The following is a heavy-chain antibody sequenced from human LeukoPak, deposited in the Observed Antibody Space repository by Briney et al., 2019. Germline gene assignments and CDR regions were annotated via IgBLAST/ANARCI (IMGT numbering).Heavy chain of an antibody. V-gene: IGHV3-53*01. D-gene: IGHD3-16*01. J-gene: IGHJ3*02. CDR3: ARDLLGAYRFDAFDI. CDR2: IYSPGIT. CDR1: GFTVSSIY. Sequence: GGSLRLSCAASGFTVSSIYMSWVRQAPGKGLEWVSIIYSPGITHYADSVKGRFSISRDNSKNTLYLQMNSLRATEQAVFYCARDLLGAYRFDAFDIWGQGTMVTVSS.